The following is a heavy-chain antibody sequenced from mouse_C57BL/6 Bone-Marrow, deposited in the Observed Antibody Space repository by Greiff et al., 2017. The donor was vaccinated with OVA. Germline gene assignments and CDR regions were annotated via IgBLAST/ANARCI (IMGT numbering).Heavy chain of an antibody. V-gene: IGHV1-55*01. J-gene: IGHJ1*03. D-gene: IGHD3-3*01. CDR1: GYTFTSYW. CDR3: ARESYESDCYWYFEV. CDR2: IYPGSGST. Sequence: VQLQQSGAELVKPGASVKMSCKASGYTFTSYWITWVKQRPGQGLEWIGDIYPGSGSTNYNEKFKSKATLTVDTSYSTAYMQLSSLTSEDSAVYYCARESYESDCYWYFEVWGTGTTRT.